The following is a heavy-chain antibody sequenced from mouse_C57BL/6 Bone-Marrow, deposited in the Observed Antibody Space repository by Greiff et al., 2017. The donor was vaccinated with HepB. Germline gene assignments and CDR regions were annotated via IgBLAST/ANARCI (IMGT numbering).Heavy chain of an antibody. D-gene: IGHD3-3*01. CDR2: ISDGGSYT. CDR1: GFTFSSYA. Sequence: EVKLMESGGGLVKPGGSLKLSCAASGFTFSSYAMSWVRQTPEKRLEWVATISDGGSYTYYPDNVKGRFTISRDNAKNNLYLQMSHLKSEDTAMYYCARDRAYDPAWFAYWGQGTLVTVSA. V-gene: IGHV5-4*01. CDR3: ARDRAYDPAWFAY. J-gene: IGHJ3*01.